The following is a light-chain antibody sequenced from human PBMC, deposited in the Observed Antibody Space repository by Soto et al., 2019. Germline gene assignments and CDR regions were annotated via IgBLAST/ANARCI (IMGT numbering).Light chain of an antibody. V-gene: IGLV2-14*01. CDR2: EVS. Sequence: QSVLTQPASVSGSPGQSITISCTGTSSDVGGYNYVSWYQQHPGKAPKFIIYEVSNRPSGVSNRFSGSKSGNTASLTISGLQEEDEADYYCSSFTSSTTLVFGGGNKVTV. J-gene: IGLJ3*02. CDR3: SSFTSSTTLV. CDR1: SSDVGGYNY.